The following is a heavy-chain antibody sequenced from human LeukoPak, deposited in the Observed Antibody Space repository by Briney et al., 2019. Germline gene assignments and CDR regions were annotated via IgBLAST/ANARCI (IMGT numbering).Heavy chain of an antibody. J-gene: IGHJ3*02. CDR2: IYYSGST. CDR1: GGSISSYY. D-gene: IGHD3-22*01. Sequence: KPSETLSLTCTVSGGSISSYYWSWIRQPPGKGLEWIGYIYYSGSTNYNPSLKSRVTISVDTSKNQFSLKLSSVTAAETAVYYCARDFGDSSGYDAYDIWGQGTMVTVSS. V-gene: IGHV4-59*12. CDR3: ARDFGDSSGYDAYDI.